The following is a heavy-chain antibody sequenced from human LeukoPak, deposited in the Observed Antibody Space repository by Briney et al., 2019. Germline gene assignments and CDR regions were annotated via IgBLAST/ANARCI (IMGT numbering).Heavy chain of an antibody. CDR2: ISTSSGYK. Sequence: PGGSLRLSCAASGFTFSSSSMNWVRQAPGKGLEWVSSISTSSGYKYYADSVKGRFTISRDNAKNSLYLQMNSPRAEDTAVYYCARNAEVGSSFDYWGQGTLVTVSS. CDR1: GFTFSSSS. CDR3: ARNAEVGSSFDY. V-gene: IGHV3-21*01. D-gene: IGHD3-10*01. J-gene: IGHJ4*02.